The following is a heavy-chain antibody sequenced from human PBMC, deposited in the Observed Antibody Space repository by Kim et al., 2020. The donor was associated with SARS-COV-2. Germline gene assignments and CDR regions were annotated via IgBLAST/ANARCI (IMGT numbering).Heavy chain of an antibody. V-gene: IGHV3-73*01. J-gene: IGHJ4*02. Sequence: GGSLRLSCAASGFTFSGSAMHWVRQASGKGLEWVGRIRSKANSYATAYAASVKGRFTISRDDSKNTAYLQMNSLKTEDTAVYYCTRLMVRGNFSDYWGQGTLVTVSS. CDR1: GFTFSGSA. D-gene: IGHD3-10*01. CDR2: IRSKANSYAT. CDR3: TRLMVRGNFSDY.